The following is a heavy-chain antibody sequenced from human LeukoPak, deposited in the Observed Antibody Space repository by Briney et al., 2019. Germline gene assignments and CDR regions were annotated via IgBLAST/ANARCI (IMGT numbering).Heavy chain of an antibody. CDR2: ISGSGGNT. CDR3: AKKLGAIVWNAIDY. CDR1: GFTFSSSA. V-gene: IGHV3-23*01. D-gene: IGHD1-1*01. Sequence: GGSLRLSCAASGFTFSSSAMTWVRQAPGKGLEWVSGISGSGGNTYYADSVKGRFTISRDNSKNTLPLQMNSLRAEDTAVYYYAKKLGAIVWNAIDYWGQGALVTVSS. J-gene: IGHJ4*02.